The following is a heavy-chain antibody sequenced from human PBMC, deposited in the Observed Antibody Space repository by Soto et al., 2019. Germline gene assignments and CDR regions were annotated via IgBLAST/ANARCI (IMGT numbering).Heavy chain of an antibody. V-gene: IGHV4-59*01. D-gene: IGHD3-9*01. CDR1: GGSISSYY. J-gene: IGHJ6*02. Sequence: SETLSLTCTVSGGSISSYYWSWIRQPPGKGLEWIGYIYYSGSTNYNPSLKSRVTISVDTSKKQFSLKLSSVTAADTAVYYCASRLRYFDWLSDEGPDYYYYGMDVWGQGTTVTVPS. CDR3: ASRLRYFDWLSDEGPDYYYYGMDV. CDR2: IYYSGST.